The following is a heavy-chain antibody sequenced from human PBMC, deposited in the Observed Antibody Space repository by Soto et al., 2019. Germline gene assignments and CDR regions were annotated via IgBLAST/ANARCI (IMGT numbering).Heavy chain of an antibody. CDR1: GFTFSSYS. CDR2: ISSSSSYI. V-gene: IGHV3-21*01. Sequence: EVQLVESGGGLVKPGGSLRLSCAASGFTFSSYSMNWVRQAPGKWLEWVSSISSSSSYIYYADSVKGRFTITRDNAKNSLYVQMTSLRAEDTAVYYWASTNSRSYYMEVWGKGTTVTVSS. CDR3: ASTNSRSYYMEV. J-gene: IGHJ6*03. D-gene: IGHD6-13*01.